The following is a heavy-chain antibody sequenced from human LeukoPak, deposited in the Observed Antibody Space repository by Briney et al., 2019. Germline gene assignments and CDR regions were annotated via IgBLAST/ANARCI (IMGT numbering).Heavy chain of an antibody. Sequence: SETLSLTCTVSGYSIRSGYYWGWIRQPPGKGLEWIGSMYHSGSTFYNPSLRSRVTISVDTSKNQVSLNLRSVTAADTAVYYCARVPGPNWFDPWGQGTLVTVSS. J-gene: IGHJ5*02. V-gene: IGHV4-38-2*02. CDR3: ARVPGPNWFDP. CDR1: GYSIRSGYY. CDR2: MYHSGST.